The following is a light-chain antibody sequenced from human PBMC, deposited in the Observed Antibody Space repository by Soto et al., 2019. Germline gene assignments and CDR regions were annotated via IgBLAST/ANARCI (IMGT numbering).Light chain of an antibody. Sequence: QSVLTQPPSVSGAPGQRVPISCTGRSSNIGANYDVHWYQQRPGTAPKLLIFGNSNRPSGVPDRFSGSKSGTSASLAITGLQAEDEGDYYCQSYDSTLSARYVFGTGTKVTVL. J-gene: IGLJ1*01. V-gene: IGLV1-40*01. CDR1: SSNIGANYD. CDR3: QSYDSTLSARYV. CDR2: GNS.